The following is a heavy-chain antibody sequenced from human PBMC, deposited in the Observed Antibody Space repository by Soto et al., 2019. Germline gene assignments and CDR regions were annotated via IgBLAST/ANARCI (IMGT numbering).Heavy chain of an antibody. J-gene: IGHJ6*02. Sequence: GGSLRLSCVASGLTVSYNYMAWVRQAPEMGLEWVSILYTEGTTYYADSVKGRFTISRDSSKNTLFLQMDSLRAEDTAVYYCVRPRPSGENCGMDVWGQGTTVTVSS. CDR1: GLTVSYNY. D-gene: IGHD3-16*01. CDR2: LYTEGTT. V-gene: IGHV3-53*01. CDR3: VRPRPSGENCGMDV.